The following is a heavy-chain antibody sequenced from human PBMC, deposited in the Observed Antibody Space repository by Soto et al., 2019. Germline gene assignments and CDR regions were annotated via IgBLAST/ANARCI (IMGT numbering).Heavy chain of an antibody. CDR1: GGSIRSGDYY. J-gene: IGHJ5*02. D-gene: IGHD3-3*01. Sequence: SETLSLTCTVSGGSIRSGDYYWSWIRQPPGKGLEWIGYIYYSGSTYYNPSLKSRVTISVDTSKNQFSLKLSSVTAADTAVYYCARGSGFLEWLLTSWFDPWGQGTLVTVSS. CDR2: IYYSGST. CDR3: ARGSGFLEWLLTSWFDP. V-gene: IGHV4-30-4*01.